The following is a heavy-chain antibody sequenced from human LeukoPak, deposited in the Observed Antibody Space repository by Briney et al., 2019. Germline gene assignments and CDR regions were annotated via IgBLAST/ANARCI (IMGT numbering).Heavy chain of an antibody. CDR2: ISHDGSNK. CDR1: GFTLSSYV. V-gene: IGHV3-30*04. D-gene: IGHD6-6*01. CDR3: ARVVVSSSSDYFDY. Sequence: GGSLRLSCAASGFTLSSYVMHWVRQAPGKGLEWVAVISHDGSNKYYADSVKGRFTISRDNSKNTLYLQVNSLRAEDTAMYYCARVVVSSSSDYFDYWGQGTLLTVSS. J-gene: IGHJ4*02.